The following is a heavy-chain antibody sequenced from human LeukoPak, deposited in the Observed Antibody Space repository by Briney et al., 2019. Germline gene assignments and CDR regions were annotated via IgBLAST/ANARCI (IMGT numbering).Heavy chain of an antibody. CDR2: ISSSSSYI. J-gene: IGHJ4*02. D-gene: IGHD6-19*01. CDR3: ARHLRPVAVAGTEFDY. Sequence: GVSLRLSCAASGFTFSSYSMNWVRQAPGKGLEWVSSISSSSSYIYYADSVKGRFTISRDNAKNSLYLQMNSLRAEDTAVYYCARHLRPVAVAGTEFDYWGQGTLVTVSS. CDR1: GFTFSSYS. V-gene: IGHV3-21*01.